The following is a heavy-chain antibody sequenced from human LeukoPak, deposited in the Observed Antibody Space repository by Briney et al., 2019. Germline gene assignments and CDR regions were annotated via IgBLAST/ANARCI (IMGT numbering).Heavy chain of an antibody. J-gene: IGHJ2*01. V-gene: IGHV3-7*01. CDR2: IKQDGSDT. CDR1: GFTFSNYW. CDR3: ARRRNWYFDL. Sequence: GGSLRLSCAASGFTFSNYWMTWVRQAPGKGLQWVANIKQDGSDTYYVDSVKGRFTISRDNVWDSLSLQMGSLRADDTAIYYCARRRNWYFDLWGRGTLVTVSS.